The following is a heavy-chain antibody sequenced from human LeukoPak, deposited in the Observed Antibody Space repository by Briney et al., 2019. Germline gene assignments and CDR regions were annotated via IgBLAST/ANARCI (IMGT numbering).Heavy chain of an antibody. Sequence: GGSLRLSCAASGFTFSSYEMNWVRQAPGKGLEWVSYISSSGSTIYYADSVKGRFTNSRDNAKNSLYLQMNSLRAEDTAVYYCARAGRDSSSWYSPFDYWGQGTLVTVSS. V-gene: IGHV3-48*03. D-gene: IGHD6-13*01. J-gene: IGHJ4*02. CDR2: ISSSGSTI. CDR3: ARAGRDSSSWYSPFDY. CDR1: GFTFSSYE.